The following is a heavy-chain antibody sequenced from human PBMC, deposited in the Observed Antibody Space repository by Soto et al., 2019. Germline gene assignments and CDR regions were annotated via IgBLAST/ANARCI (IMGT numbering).Heavy chain of an antibody. CDR2: IYYSGST. Sequence: QVQLQESGPGLVKPSQTLSLTCTVSGGSISSGGYYWSWIRQHPGKGLEWIGYIYYSGSTYYNPSLKSRVTISVDTSKNQFSLKLSSVTAADTDVYYCARGVDRTMDPDAFDIWGQGTMVTVSS. CDR3: ARGVDRTMDPDAFDI. CDR1: GGSISSGGYY. D-gene: IGHD5-12*01. V-gene: IGHV4-31*03. J-gene: IGHJ3*02.